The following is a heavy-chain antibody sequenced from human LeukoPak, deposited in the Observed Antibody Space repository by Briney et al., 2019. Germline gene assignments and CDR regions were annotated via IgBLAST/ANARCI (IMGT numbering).Heavy chain of an antibody. J-gene: IGHJ5*02. D-gene: IGHD3-10*01. Sequence: GGSLRLSCVASGFTFSTYWMSWVRQAPGKGLEWVASIKQDGSEKYYVDSVKGRFTISRDTAKSSLYLQMNSLRAEDTAVYYCAKAPYYASGSYGLNWFDPWGQGTLVTVSS. CDR2: IKQDGSEK. CDR1: GFTFSTYW. CDR3: AKAPYYASGSYGLNWFDP. V-gene: IGHV3-7*05.